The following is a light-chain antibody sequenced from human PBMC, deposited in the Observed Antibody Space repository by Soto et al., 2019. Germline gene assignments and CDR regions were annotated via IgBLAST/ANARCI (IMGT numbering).Light chain of an antibody. CDR1: SSNIGSNY. J-gene: IGLJ3*02. CDR3: AAWDDTLGGV. V-gene: IGLV1-47*02. CDR2: SND. Sequence: QSVLTQPPSASGTPGQTVTISCSGGSSNIGSNYVYWYQQLSGTAPRLIIYSNDQRSSVVPDRFSGSRSGTSASLAISGLRSEDEADYYCAAWDDTLGGVFGGGTKVTVL.